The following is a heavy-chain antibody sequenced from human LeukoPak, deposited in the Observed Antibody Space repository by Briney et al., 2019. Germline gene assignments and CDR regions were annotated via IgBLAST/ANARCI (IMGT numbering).Heavy chain of an antibody. J-gene: IGHJ4*02. CDR1: GFSFSSSW. CDR2: IRQDVSAK. D-gene: IGHD2-15*01. V-gene: IGHV3-7*01. Sequence: QPGGSLRLSCAGSGFSFSSSWMYWVRQAPGKGLEWVATIRQDVSAKDYVDSVKGRFAISRDNAKNSLYLQMNSLRVEDTAIYYCARTSRGFCSGGNCDRVDFESWGQGALVTVSS. CDR3: ARTSRGFCSGGNCDRVDFES.